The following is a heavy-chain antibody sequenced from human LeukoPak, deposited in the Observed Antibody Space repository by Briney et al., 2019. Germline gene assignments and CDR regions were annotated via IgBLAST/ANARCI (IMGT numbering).Heavy chain of an antibody. Sequence: PSETLSLTCAVSGGSISSSNWWSWVRQPPGKGLEWIGEIYHSGSTNYNPSLKSRVTISVDKSKNQFSLKLSSVTAADTAVYYCARVVVVTAIYWFDPWGQGTLVTVSS. D-gene: IGHD2-21*02. CDR1: GGSISSSNW. J-gene: IGHJ5*02. CDR3: ARVVVVTAIYWFDP. V-gene: IGHV4-4*02. CDR2: IYHSGST.